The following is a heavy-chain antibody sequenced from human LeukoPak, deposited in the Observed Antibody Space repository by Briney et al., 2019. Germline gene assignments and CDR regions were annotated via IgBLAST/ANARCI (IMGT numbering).Heavy chain of an antibody. CDR1: GGSFSGYY. CDR2: INHSGST. J-gene: IGHJ5*02. Sequence: SETLSLTCAVYGGSFSGYYWSWIRQPPGKGLEWIGEINHSGSTNYNPSLKSRVTISVDTSKNQFSLKLSSVTAADTAVYYCAPPLESSDNWFDPWGQGTLVTVSS. CDR3: APPLESSDNWFDP. V-gene: IGHV4-34*01. D-gene: IGHD3-3*01.